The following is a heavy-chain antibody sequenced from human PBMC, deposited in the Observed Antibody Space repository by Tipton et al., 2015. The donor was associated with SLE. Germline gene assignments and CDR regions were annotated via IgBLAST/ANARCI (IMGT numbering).Heavy chain of an antibody. CDR3: ARVSTYYYGSGSYYRYWYFDL. CDR2: INRSGST. D-gene: IGHD3-10*01. V-gene: IGHV4-34*01. CDR1: GGSFSDYY. Sequence: TLSLTCAVYGGSFSDYYWSWVRQPPGKGLEWIGEINRSGSTNYNPSLKSRVSMSVDTSKNQFSLKLSPVTAADTAVYYCARVSTYYYGSGSYYRYWYFDLWGRDTLVTVSS. J-gene: IGHJ2*01.